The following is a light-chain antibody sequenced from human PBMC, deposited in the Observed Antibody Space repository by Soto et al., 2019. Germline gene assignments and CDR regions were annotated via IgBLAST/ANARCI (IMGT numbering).Light chain of an antibody. CDR1: QAISSY. Sequence: AIRMTQSPSSLSASTGDRVTITCPASQAISSYLAWYQQEPGKAPKLLIYAASTLQCGGPSRFSGSGSGTDFTRTIICLLSEDFATYYCQQYYSYPPTFGQGTEV. V-gene: IGKV1-8*01. CDR2: AAS. J-gene: IGKJ1*01. CDR3: QQYYSYPPT.